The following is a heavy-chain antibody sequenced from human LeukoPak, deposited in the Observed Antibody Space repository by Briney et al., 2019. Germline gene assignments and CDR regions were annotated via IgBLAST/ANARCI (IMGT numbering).Heavy chain of an antibody. D-gene: IGHD3-22*01. V-gene: IGHV3-7*01. J-gene: IGHJ5*01. CDR3: ARSGNYGVNWFDP. CDR2: IKQDGSEK. Sequence: GGSLRLSCAASGFTFSSYWMSWVRQAPGKGLEWVANIKQDGSEKYYVDSVKGRFTISRDNAENSQYLQMNSLRAEDTAVYYCARSGNYGVNWFDPWGQGTLVTVSS. CDR1: GFTFSSYW.